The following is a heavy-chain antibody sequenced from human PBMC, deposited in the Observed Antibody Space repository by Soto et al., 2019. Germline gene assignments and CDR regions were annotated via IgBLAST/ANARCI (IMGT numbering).Heavy chain of an antibody. J-gene: IGHJ4*02. V-gene: IGHV3-48*02. Sequence: HPGGSLRLSCAASGFTCSSYSMNWVRQAPGKGLEWVSYISSSSSTIYYADSVKGRFTISRDNAKNSLYLQMNSLRDEDTAVYYCARDALYYSDSSGYWKSPFDYWGQGPLVTVSS. CDR3: ARDALYYSDSSGYWKSPFDY. CDR2: ISSSSSTI. CDR1: GFTCSSYS. D-gene: IGHD3-22*01.